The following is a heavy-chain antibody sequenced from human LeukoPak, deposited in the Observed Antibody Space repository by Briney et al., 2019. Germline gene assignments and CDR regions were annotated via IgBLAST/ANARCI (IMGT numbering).Heavy chain of an antibody. V-gene: IGHV3-23*01. D-gene: IGHD6-13*01. CDR1: GFTFSSCA. CDR2: ISGSGGST. J-gene: IGHJ4*02. CDR3: AKTAGIAAAADFDY. Sequence: GGSLRLSCAASGFTFSSCAINWVRQAPGKGLEWVSVISGSGGSTYYADSVKGRFTISRDNSKNTLYLQMNSLRAEDTAVYYCAKTAGIAAAADFDYWGQGTLVTVSS.